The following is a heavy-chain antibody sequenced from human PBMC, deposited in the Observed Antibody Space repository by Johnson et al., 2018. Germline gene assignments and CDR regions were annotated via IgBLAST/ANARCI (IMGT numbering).Heavy chain of an antibody. J-gene: IGHJ4*02. D-gene: IGHD2-15*01. Sequence: VQLVQSGGGLVQPGGSLRLSCAASGFTFSPYWIHWVRQAPGKGLVWVSRINEDATPTTYADSVKGRFPISRDNAKNTVYFQINSLRVQDTAVYFCVRADVVAQTYWGQGTLVTVSS. V-gene: IGHV3-74*02. CDR3: VRADVVAQTY. CDR2: INEDATPT. CDR1: GFTFSPYW.